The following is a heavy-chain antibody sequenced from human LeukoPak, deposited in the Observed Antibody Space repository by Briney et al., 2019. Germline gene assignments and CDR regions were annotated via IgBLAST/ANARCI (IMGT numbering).Heavy chain of an antibody. Sequence: GGSLRLSCAASGFTFSSYSMTWVRQAPGKGLEWVSYISSSSSTIYYADSVKGRFTISRDNSKNTLYLQMGSLRAEDMAVYYCARVRQQLDREAFDIWGQGTMVTVSS. D-gene: IGHD6-13*01. V-gene: IGHV3-48*01. CDR1: GFTFSSYS. CDR3: ARVRQQLDREAFDI. J-gene: IGHJ3*02. CDR2: ISSSSSTI.